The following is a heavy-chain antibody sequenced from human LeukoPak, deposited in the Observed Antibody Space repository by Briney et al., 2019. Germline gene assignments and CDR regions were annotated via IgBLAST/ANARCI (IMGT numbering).Heavy chain of an antibody. J-gene: IGHJ4*02. CDR3: ARKSSGYFY. CDR2: ISSGSSFI. CDR1: GFTFSTYS. V-gene: IGHV3-21*01. Sequence: PGGSLRLSCAASGFTFSTYSMNWVRQAPGKGLEWVSSISSGSSFIYYADSVKGRFTISRDNAKNSLFLQMNSLRAEDTAVYYCARKSSGYFYWGQGTLVTVSS. D-gene: IGHD3-22*01.